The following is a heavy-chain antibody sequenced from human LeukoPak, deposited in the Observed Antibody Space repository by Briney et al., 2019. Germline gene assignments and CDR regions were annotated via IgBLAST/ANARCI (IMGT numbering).Heavy chain of an antibody. CDR2: IWYDGSNK. Sequence: GGSLRLSCAASGFTFSSYGMHWVRQAPGKGLEWVAVIWYDGSNKYYADSVKGRFTISRDNSKNTLYLQMNSLRAEDTAVYYCAKGDYVWGSYRPYYFDYWGQGTLVTVSS. V-gene: IGHV3-33*06. CDR1: GFTFSSYG. D-gene: IGHD3-16*02. J-gene: IGHJ4*02. CDR3: AKGDYVWGSYRPYYFDY.